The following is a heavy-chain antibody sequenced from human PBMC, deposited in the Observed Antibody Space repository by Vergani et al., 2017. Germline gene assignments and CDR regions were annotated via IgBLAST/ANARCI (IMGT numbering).Heavy chain of an antibody. CDR1: EYSFGNYW. J-gene: IGHJ4*02. V-gene: IGHV5-51*01. CDR2: IYPADSDT. Sequence: EVELVQSGPEMRKPGESLKISCKGSEYSFGNYWIGWVGQMPGKGLEWMGVIYPADSDTRYRLSFQGQVTISADKSISTAFLQWDSLKASDTALYYCARHTSYADSWGQGTLVTVSS. CDR3: ARHTSYADS. D-gene: IGHD3-16*01.